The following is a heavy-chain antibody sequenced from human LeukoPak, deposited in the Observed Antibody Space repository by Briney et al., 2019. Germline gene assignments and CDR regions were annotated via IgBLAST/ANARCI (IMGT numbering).Heavy chain of an antibody. D-gene: IGHD2/OR15-2a*01. V-gene: IGHV3-23*01. CDR1: GFTFVTYA. Sequence: GGSLRLSREVSGFTFVTYAMSWVRQAPGKGLEWVSIIRGSSSDYADSVRGRFSISRDISKNTLYLQMNSLRAEDTALYYCAKDSGNSFFDYWGQGTLVTVSS. J-gene: IGHJ4*02. CDR3: AKDSGNSFFDY. CDR2: IRGSSS.